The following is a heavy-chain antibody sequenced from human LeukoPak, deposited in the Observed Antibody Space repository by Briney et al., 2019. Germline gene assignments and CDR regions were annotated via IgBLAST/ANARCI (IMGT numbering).Heavy chain of an antibody. J-gene: IGHJ4*02. CDR1: GGSISSYY. V-gene: IGHV4-59*08. CDR2: IYYSGST. D-gene: IGHD5-24*01. Sequence: SETLSLTCTVSGGSISSYYWSWIRQPPGKGLEWIGYIYYSGSTNYNPSLKSRLTISADTSKNQFYLTLSSVTAADTAVYYCARHTRDGYNTFDSWGQATLVTVSS. CDR3: ARHTRDGYNTFDS.